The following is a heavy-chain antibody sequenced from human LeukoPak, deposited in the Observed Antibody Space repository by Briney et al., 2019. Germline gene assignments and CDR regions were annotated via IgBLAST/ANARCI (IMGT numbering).Heavy chain of an antibody. J-gene: IGHJ3*02. D-gene: IGHD2-2*01. V-gene: IGHV4-4*08. CDR1: GFTFSSYS. CDR2: IYTSGST. CDR3: AGELVVPSNDDAFDI. Sequence: GPLRLSCAASGFTFSSYSMNWVRQAPGKGLEWIGRIYTSGSTNYDPSLKSRVTISVDTSKNQFSLKLSSVTAADTAVYYCAGELVVPSNDDAFDIWGQGTMVTVSS.